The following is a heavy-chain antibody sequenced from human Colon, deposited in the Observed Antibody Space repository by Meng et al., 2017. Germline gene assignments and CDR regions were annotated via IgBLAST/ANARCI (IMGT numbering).Heavy chain of an antibody. J-gene: IGHJ4*02. CDR2: ISYDGSNK. V-gene: IGHV3-30*07. D-gene: IGHD6-19*01. CDR3: ARDNGAYSSGWYFSSPFDY. CDR1: GFTFSSYA. Sequence: GESLKISCAASGFTFSSYAMHWVRQAPGKGLEWVAVISYDGSNKYYADSVKGRFTISRDNSKNTLYLQMNSLRAEDTAVYYCARDNGAYSSGWYFSSPFDYWGQGTLVTVSS.